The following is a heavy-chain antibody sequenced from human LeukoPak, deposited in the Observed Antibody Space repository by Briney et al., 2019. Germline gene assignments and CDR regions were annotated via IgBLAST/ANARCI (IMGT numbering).Heavy chain of an antibody. CDR1: GGSISSSSYY. CDR2: IYYSGST. CDR3: ARQYYDILTGYQYNWFDP. V-gene: IGHV4-39*07. J-gene: IGHJ5*02. D-gene: IGHD3-9*01. Sequence: SETLSLTCTVSGGSISSSSYYWGWIRQPPGKGLEWIGSIYYSGSTYYNPSLKSRVTISVDTSKNQFSLKLSSVTAADTAVYYCARQYYDILTGYQYNWFDPWGQGTLVTVSS.